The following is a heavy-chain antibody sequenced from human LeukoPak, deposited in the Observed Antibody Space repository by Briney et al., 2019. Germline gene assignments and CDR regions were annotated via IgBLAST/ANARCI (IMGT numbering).Heavy chain of an antibody. D-gene: IGHD3-22*01. V-gene: IGHV1-69*06. CDR2: IIPIFGTA. CDR1: GGTFSSYA. CDR3: ARVIFEVVITGYYYYYMDV. J-gene: IGHJ6*03. Sequence: ASVKVSCKASGGTFSSYAISWVRQAPGQGLEWMGGIIPIFGTANYAQKFQGRVTITADKSTSTAYMELSSLRSEDTAVYYCARVIFEVVITGYYYYYMDVWGKGTTVTVSS.